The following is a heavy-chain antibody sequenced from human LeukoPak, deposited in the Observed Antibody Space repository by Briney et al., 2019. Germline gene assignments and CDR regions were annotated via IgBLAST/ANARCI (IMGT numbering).Heavy chain of an antibody. CDR2: IYYSGST. V-gene: IGHV4-31*03. CDR1: GGSISSGGYY. D-gene: IGHD2/OR15-2a*01. CDR3: ARWVPQDEILDY. Sequence: SETLSLTCTVSGGSISSGGYYWSWIRQHPGKGLEWIGYIYYSGSTYYNPSLKSRVTISVDTSKNQFSLKLSSVTAADTAVYYCARWVPQDEILDYWGQGTLVTVSS. J-gene: IGHJ4*02.